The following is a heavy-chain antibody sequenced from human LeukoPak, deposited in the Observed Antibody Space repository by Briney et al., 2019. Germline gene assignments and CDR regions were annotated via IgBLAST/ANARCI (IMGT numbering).Heavy chain of an antibody. CDR2: ISAQHGQT. V-gene: IGHV1-18*01. CDR1: GYSENFYG. J-gene: IGHJ4*02. D-gene: IGHD2/OR15-2a*01. CDR3: ARDQYWEQLGYYFDY. Sequence: GASVKVSCKTSGYSENFYGITWVRQVAGQGLEWMGWISAQHGQTEYAPNSQDRVTMTTDTYTNTAYMELRSLRSDDTAVYYCARDQYWEQLGYYFDYWGQGTLVTVSS.